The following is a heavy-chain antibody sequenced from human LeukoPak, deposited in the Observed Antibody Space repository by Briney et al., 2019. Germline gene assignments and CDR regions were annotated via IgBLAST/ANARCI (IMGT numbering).Heavy chain of an antibody. D-gene: IGHD1-26*01. Sequence: GGSLRLSCAASGFTFSGFAMNWVRRTPGKELEWVSGISGSGDNTLYADSVKGRFTISRDNSKNTLYLEMNSLRAEDTAIYYCAKMKGHPLPKYYMDVWGQGTTVTVSS. V-gene: IGHV3-23*01. CDR2: ISGSGDNT. CDR3: AKMKGHPLPKYYMDV. J-gene: IGHJ6*01. CDR1: GFTFSGFA.